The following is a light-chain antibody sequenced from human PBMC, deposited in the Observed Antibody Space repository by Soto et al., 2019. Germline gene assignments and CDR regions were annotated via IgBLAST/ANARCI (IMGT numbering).Light chain of an antibody. V-gene: IGLV7-46*01. J-gene: IGLJ3*02. Sequence: QAVVTQEPSLTVSPGGTVTLTCGSSTGGVTGSHYPYWFQQKAGQAPRTLIYDTYNKQSWTPARFSGSRLGGKAALTLSGAQPEDEADYYCLVVYSDAWVFGGGTKLTVL. CDR2: DTY. CDR3: LVVYSDAWV. CDR1: TGGVTGSHY.